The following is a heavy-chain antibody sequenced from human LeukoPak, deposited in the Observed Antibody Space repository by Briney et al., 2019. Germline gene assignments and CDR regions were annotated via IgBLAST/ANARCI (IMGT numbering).Heavy chain of an antibody. CDR3: TTELAYCGGDCYSGFDY. J-gene: IGHJ4*02. D-gene: IGHD2-21*02. Sequence: SVKVSCKASGGTFSSYAISWVRQAPGQGLEWMGGIIPIFGTANYAQKFQGRVTITTDESTSTAYMELSRLRSEDTAAYYCTTELAYCGGDCYSGFDYWGQGTLVTVSS. CDR1: GGTFSSYA. CDR2: IIPIFGTA. V-gene: IGHV1-69*05.